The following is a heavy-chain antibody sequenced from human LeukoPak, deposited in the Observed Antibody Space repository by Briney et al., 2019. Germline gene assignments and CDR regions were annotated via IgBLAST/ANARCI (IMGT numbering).Heavy chain of an antibody. CDR3: ARDNDYTNYY. J-gene: IGHJ4*02. V-gene: IGHV3-7*01. CDR2: IKQDGSEK. D-gene: IGHD4-11*01. CDR1: GFIFSTYW. Sequence: PGGSLRLSCAASGFIFSTYWMSWVRQAPGKGLEWVANIKQDGSEKYYVDSVKGRFTISRDNAKNSLYLQMDSLRAEDTAVYYCARDNDYTNYYWGQGTLVTVSS.